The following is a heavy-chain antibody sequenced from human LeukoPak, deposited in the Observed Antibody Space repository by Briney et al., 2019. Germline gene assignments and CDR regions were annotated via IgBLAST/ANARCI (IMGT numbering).Heavy chain of an antibody. CDR1: GFTFSSYG. V-gene: IGHV3-33*01. Sequence: GGSLRLSCAASGFTFSSYGMHWVRQAPGKGLEWVAVIWYDGSNKYYADSVKGRFTISRDNSKNTLYLQMNSLRAEDTAVYYCARDRGGAYFDYWGQGTLVTVSS. CDR2: IWYDGSNK. D-gene: IGHD3-16*01. J-gene: IGHJ4*02. CDR3: ARDRGGAYFDY.